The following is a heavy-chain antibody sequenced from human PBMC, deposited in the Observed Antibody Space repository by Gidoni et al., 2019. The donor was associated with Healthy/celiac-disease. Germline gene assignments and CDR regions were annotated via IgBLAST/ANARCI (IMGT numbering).Heavy chain of an antibody. D-gene: IGHD6-6*01. CDR1: GGSISSSNW. Sequence: QVQLQESGPGLVKPSGTLSLTCAVSGGSISSSNWWRWVRQPPGKGLEWIGEIYHSGSTNYNPSLKSRVTISVDKSKNQFSLKLSSVTAADTAVYYCARDGHGIAALFELGYYYYGMDVWGQGTTVTVSS. CDR3: ARDGHGIAALFELGYYYYGMDV. J-gene: IGHJ6*02. V-gene: IGHV4-4*02. CDR2: IYHSGST.